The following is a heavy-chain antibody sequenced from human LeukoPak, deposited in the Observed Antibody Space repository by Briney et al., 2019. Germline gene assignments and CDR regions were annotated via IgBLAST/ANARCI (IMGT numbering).Heavy chain of an antibody. CDR2: ISCDGSKT. D-gene: IGHD3-10*01. V-gene: IGHV3-30*03. J-gene: IGHJ4*02. CDR3: ARDSTYWYDSGSSGPHYFDY. CDR1: GFTFSSYG. Sequence: GGTMRISCAASGFTFSSYGMHWVRQAPGKGLEWVALISCDGSKTYNADSVKGRFSISRDNSKNTLYQQLKNLRAEDTSVYYCARDSTYWYDSGSSGPHYFDYWGQGTLVTVSS.